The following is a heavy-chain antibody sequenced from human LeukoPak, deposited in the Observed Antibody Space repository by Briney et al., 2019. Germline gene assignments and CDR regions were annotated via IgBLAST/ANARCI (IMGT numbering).Heavy chain of an antibody. CDR3: AGTRSGQRRYGSGPTDY. D-gene: IGHD3-10*01. CDR1: GLTFCSNS. J-gene: IGHJ4*02. Sequence: PGRSLSFSCSASGLTFCSNSMHRVRQAPGKGLEGVAFIRYDGSNKYYADSVKGRFTISRDNSKNTLYLQMNSPRAEDTAVYYCAGTRSGQRRYGSGPTDYWGQGTLVTVSS. CDR2: IRYDGSNK. V-gene: IGHV3-30*02.